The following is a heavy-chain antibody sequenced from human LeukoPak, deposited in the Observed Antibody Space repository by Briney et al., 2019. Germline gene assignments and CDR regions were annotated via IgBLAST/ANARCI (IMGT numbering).Heavy chain of an antibody. V-gene: IGHV3-23*01. CDR1: GFTFSSYA. CDR2: ISGSGGST. D-gene: IGHD2-15*01. CDR3: AKEQRDCSDGSCYSVDY. J-gene: IGHJ4*02. Sequence: GGSLRLSCAASGFTFSSYAMSWVRHAPGKGLEWVSAISGSGGSTYYADSVKGRFTISRDNSKNTLYLQMNSLRAEDTAVYYWAKEQRDCSDGSCYSVDYWGQGTLVTVSS.